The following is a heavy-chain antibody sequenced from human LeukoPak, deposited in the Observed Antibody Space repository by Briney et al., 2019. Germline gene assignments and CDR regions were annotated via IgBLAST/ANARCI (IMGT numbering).Heavy chain of an antibody. CDR3: ARQPGYCTNGVCYNVWVDP. CDR2: IYHSGST. D-gene: IGHD2-8*01. Sequence: SETLSLTCAVSGYSISSGYYWGWIRQPPGKGLEWIGSIYHSGSTYYNPSLKSRVTISVDTSKNQFSLKLSSVTAADTAVYYCARQPGYCTNGVCYNVWVDPWGQGTLVTVSS. J-gene: IGHJ5*02. CDR1: GYSISSGYY. V-gene: IGHV4-38-2*01.